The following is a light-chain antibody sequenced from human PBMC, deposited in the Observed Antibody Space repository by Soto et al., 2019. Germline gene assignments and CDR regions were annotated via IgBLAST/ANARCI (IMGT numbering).Light chain of an antibody. Sequence: IQMTQSPSSLSASVGDRVTITCRASQGIITYLNWYQQKPGKAPTLLIYAASSLQSGVPSRFSGSGSATDFTLTISSLQPEDFATYSCQQSYSTTWTFAQGTKVDIK. CDR1: QGIITY. CDR3: QQSYSTTWT. V-gene: IGKV1-39*01. J-gene: IGKJ1*01. CDR2: AAS.